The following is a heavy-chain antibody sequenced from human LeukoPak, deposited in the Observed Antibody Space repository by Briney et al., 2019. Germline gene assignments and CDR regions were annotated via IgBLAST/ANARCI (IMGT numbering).Heavy chain of an antibody. CDR2: ISSSGSTI. CDR1: GFTFSDYY. CDR3: ASLNSGSYDFDY. J-gene: IGHJ4*02. V-gene: IGHV3-11*04. Sequence: GGSLSLSCAASGFTFSDYYMSWIRQAPGKGLEWVSYISSSGSTIYYADSVKGRFTISRDNAKNSLYLQMNSLRAEDTAVYYCASLNSGSYDFDYWGQGTLVTVSS. D-gene: IGHD1-26*01.